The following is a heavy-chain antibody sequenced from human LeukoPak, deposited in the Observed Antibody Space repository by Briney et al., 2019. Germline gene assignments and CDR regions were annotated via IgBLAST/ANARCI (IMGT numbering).Heavy chain of an antibody. D-gene: IGHD2-2*03. CDR1: GFTFSNYG. CDR3: ASGSGH. V-gene: IGHV3-48*02. CDR2: ISSSGSAK. Sequence: GGSLRLSCAASGFTFSNYGLNWVRQAPGKGLEWVSHISSSGSAKYYADFVKGRFTISRDNAKNSLYLQMNSLRDEDTAVFYCASGSGHWGQGTLVTVSS. J-gene: IGHJ4*02.